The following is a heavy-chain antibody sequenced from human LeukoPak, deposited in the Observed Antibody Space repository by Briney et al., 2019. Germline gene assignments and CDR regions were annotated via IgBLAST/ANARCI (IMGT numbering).Heavy chain of an antibody. J-gene: IGHJ3*02. CDR2: IYPGDSDT. Sequence: GESLKISCKGSGYSFTSYWIGWVRQRPGKGLELMGIIYPGDSDTRYSPSFQGHVTISADKSISTASLQWSSLKASDTAMYYCARLRYGDGPSGAFDIWGQGTMVTVSS. CDR3: ARLRYGDGPSGAFDI. V-gene: IGHV5-51*01. CDR1: GYSFTSYW. D-gene: IGHD4-17*01.